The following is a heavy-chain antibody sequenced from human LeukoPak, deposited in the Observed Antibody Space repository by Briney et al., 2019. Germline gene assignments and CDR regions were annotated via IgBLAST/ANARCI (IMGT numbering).Heavy chain of an antibody. CDR2: ISSSSSYI. Sequence: KPGGSLRLSCAASGFTFSSYSMDWVRQAPGKGLEWVSSISSSSSYIYYADSVKGRFTISRDNAKNSLYLQMDSLRAEDTAVYYCARGGTTAYYYYYYYMDVWGKGTTVTVSS. D-gene: IGHD1-26*01. CDR3: ARGGTTAYYYYYYYMDV. CDR1: GFTFSSYS. V-gene: IGHV3-21*01. J-gene: IGHJ6*03.